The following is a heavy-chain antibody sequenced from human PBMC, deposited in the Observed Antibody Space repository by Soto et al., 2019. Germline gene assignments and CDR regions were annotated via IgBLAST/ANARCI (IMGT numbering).Heavy chain of an antibody. D-gene: IGHD5-18*01. CDR2: IYPGDSDT. CDR3: ARQAVGYSYYYGMDV. V-gene: IGHV5-51*01. CDR1: GYSFTSYW. Sequence: GESLKISCKGSGYSFTSYWIGWVRQMPGKGLEWMGIIYPGDSDTRYSPSFQGQVTISADKSINTAYLQWSSLKASDTAMYYCARQAVGYSYYYGMDVWGQGTTVTVSS. J-gene: IGHJ6*02.